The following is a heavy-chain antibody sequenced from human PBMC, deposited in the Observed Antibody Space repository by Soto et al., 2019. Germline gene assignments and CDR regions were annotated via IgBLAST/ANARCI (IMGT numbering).Heavy chain of an antibody. V-gene: IGHV3-21*06. CDR2: ISISSSDR. CDR3: VRGMNPLF. J-gene: IGHJ4*01. Sequence: GWSLRLSCAASVFTLMTYTMNWVRQAPGKGLEWVSSISISSSDRYYADSVRGRFTISRDNAKNALYLQMNSLRADDTAVYFCVRGMNPLFGGQGTLVTVSS. CDR1: VFTLMTYT.